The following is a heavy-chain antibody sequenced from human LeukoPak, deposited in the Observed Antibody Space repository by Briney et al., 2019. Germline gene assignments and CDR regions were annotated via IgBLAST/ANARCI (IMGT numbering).Heavy chain of an antibody. J-gene: IGHJ3*02. CDR1: GFTFDDYA. CDR3: AKVGYGDYGAFDI. Sequence: PGRSLRLSCAASGFTFDDYAMHWGRQAPGKGLEWVSGISWNSGSIGYADSVKGRFTISRDNAKNSLYLQMNSLRAEDMALYYCAKVGYGDYGAFDIWGQGTMVTVSS. V-gene: IGHV3-9*03. CDR2: ISWNSGSI. D-gene: IGHD4-17*01.